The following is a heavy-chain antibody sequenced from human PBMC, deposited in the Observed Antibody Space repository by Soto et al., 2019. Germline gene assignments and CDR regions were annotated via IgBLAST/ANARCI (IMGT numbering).Heavy chain of an antibody. CDR2: ISTSGSTV. D-gene: IGHD2-2*01. CDR1: RFTFSTYE. V-gene: IGHV3-48*03. CDR3: VRYCSTTLCNGVATRTFDY. J-gene: IGHJ4*02. Sequence: QPGGSLRLSCAASRFTFSTYEMNWVRQAPGKGLGWVSYISTSGSTVYYADSVKGRFTISRDNTRNSLYLQMNSLRDEDTALYYCVRYCSTTLCNGVATRTFDYWGQGTLVTVSS.